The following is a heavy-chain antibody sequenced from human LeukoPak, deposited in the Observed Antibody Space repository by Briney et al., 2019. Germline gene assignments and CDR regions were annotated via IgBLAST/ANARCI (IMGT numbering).Heavy chain of an antibody. CDR1: GFTFSSYA. V-gene: IGHV3-30-3*01. CDR2: ISSDGSNK. D-gene: IGHD6-19*01. J-gene: IGHJ4*02. CDR3: ARDLSTITVAGTSWYDY. Sequence: GGSLRLSCAASGFTFSSYAMHWVRQAPGKGLEWVAVISSDGSNKYYTDSVKGRFTISRDDSKNTLYLQMNSLIPEDTAVYYCARDLSTITVAGTSWYDYWGQGTLVTVSA.